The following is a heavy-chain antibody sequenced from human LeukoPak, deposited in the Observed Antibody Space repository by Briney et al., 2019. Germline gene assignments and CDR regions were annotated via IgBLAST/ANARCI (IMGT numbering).Heavy chain of an antibody. CDR3: ARLGYCSGGSCGDELDY. V-gene: IGHV4-30-4*01. CDR1: GGSISSGDYY. Sequence: SETLSLTCTVSGGSISSGDYYWSWIRQPPGKGLEWIGYIYYSGSTYYNPSLKSRVTISVDTSKNQFSLKLSSVTAADTAVYYCARLGYCSGGSCGDELDYWGQGTLVTVSS. D-gene: IGHD2-15*01. J-gene: IGHJ4*02. CDR2: IYYSGST.